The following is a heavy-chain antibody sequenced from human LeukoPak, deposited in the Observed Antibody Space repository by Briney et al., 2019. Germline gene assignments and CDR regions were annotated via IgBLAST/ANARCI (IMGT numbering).Heavy chain of an antibody. CDR1: GFTFSSYA. CDR3: AKDQGYCTNGVCLTFDY. J-gene: IGHJ4*02. Sequence: GGSLRLSCAASGFTFSSYAMSWVRQAPGKGLEWVSAISGSGGSTYYADSVKGRFTISRDSSKNTLYLQMNSLRAEDTAVYYCAKDQGYCTNGVCLTFDYWGQGTLVTVSS. V-gene: IGHV3-23*01. CDR2: ISGSGGST. D-gene: IGHD2-8*01.